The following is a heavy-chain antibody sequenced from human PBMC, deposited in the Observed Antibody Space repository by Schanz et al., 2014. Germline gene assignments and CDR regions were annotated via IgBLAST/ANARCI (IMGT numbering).Heavy chain of an antibody. CDR3: ARDGEAAAGCDY. V-gene: IGHV1-8*01. CDR1: GYTFTSYD. Sequence: QGQLVQSGAEVKKPGASVKVSCKASGYTFTSYDINWVRQATGQGLEWMGGFDPKKGEAIYAQKFQGRVTMTRDTSTSTVYMELSSLRSEDTAVYYCARDGEAAAGCDYWGQGTLVTVSS. J-gene: IGHJ4*02. CDR2: FDPKKGEA. D-gene: IGHD6-13*01.